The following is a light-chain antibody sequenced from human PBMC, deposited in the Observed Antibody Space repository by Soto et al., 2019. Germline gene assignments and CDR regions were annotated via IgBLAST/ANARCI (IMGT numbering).Light chain of an antibody. CDR1: QSVSSN. V-gene: IGKV3-15*01. CDR2: GAS. J-gene: IGKJ3*01. Sequence: EIVMTQSPATLSVSPGEGATVSCRASQSVSSNLAWYQQKPGQAPRLLIYGASTRATGIPARFSGSGSGTEFTLTISSLQSEDFAVYYCHQYNSWPRGTFGPGTKVEIK. CDR3: HQYNSWPRGT.